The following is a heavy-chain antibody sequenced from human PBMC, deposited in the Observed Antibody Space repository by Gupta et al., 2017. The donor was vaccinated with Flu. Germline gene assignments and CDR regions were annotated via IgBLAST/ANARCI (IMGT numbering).Heavy chain of an antibody. J-gene: IGHJ4*02. V-gene: IGHV3-23*01. D-gene: IGHD1-26*01. CDR2: ISASGDST. CDR1: GFTFTNYA. CDR3: AKELNVGNTGWYSPAEFGS. Sequence: EVQLLESGGGLVQPGGSLRLSCAASGFTFTNYAMSWVRQAPGKGLAWVSTISASGDSTFYADSVRGRFTVSRDSSKNTLNLQMSSLRSEDTALYFCAKELNVGNTGWYSPAEFGSWGQGTLVTVSS.